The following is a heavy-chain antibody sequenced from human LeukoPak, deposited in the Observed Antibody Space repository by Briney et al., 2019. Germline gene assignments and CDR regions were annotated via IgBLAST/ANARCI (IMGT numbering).Heavy chain of an antibody. CDR3: ARVGIIVPENWFDP. J-gene: IGHJ5*02. Sequence: PSETLSLTCTVSGGSINSYYWSWIRQPPGKGLEWIGYIYYSGSTNYNPSLKSRVTISVDTSKNQFSLKLSSVTAADTAVYYCARVGIIVPENWFDPWGQGTLVTVSS. CDR2: IYYSGST. D-gene: IGHD2-2*01. CDR1: GGSINSYY. V-gene: IGHV4-59*01.